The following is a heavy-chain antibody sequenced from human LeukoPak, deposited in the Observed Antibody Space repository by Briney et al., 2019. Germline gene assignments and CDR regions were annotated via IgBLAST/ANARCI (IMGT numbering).Heavy chain of an antibody. Sequence: GGSLRLSCAASGLTFSSYSMNWVRQAPGKGLEWVSSISSSSSYIYYADSVKGRFTISRDNAKNSLYLQMNSLRAEDTAVYYCARVRSSWYYFDYWGQGTLVTVSS. J-gene: IGHJ4*02. CDR3: ARVRSSWYYFDY. D-gene: IGHD6-13*01. V-gene: IGHV3-21*01. CDR2: ISSSSSYI. CDR1: GLTFSSYS.